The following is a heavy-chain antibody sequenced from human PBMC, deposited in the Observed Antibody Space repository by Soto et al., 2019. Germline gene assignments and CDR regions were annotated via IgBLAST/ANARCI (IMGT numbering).Heavy chain of an antibody. V-gene: IGHV1-69*12. CDR3: ARDRGPSSGYYPYWFDP. Sequence: QVQLVQSGAEVKKPGSSVKVSCKASGGTFSSYAITWVRQAPGQGLEWMGGIIPILGTANYAQKVQARVTITAGEYTSTDNKELSRLRCEDTAVYYCARDRGPSSGYYPYWFDPWGQGTLVTVSS. CDR2: IIPILGTA. J-gene: IGHJ5*02. CDR1: GGTFSSYA. D-gene: IGHD3-22*01.